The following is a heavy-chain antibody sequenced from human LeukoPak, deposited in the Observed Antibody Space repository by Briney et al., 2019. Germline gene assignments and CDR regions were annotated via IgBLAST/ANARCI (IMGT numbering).Heavy chain of an antibody. Sequence: PGGSLRLSCAASGITFSSYAMSWVRQAPGKGLEWVSGISGSGGTTYYADSVKGRFTIARDNSKNTLFLQMNSLRAEDTALYYCARDGITIFGVVLPPGYWGQGTLVTVSS. D-gene: IGHD3-3*01. V-gene: IGHV3-23*01. J-gene: IGHJ4*02. CDR3: ARDGITIFGVVLPPGY. CDR2: ISGSGGTT. CDR1: GITFSSYA.